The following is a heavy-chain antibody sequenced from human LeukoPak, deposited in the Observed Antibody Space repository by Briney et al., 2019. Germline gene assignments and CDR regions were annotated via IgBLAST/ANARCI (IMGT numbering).Heavy chain of an antibody. J-gene: IGHJ5*02. CDR2: MNPNSGNT. CDR3: ARVGSSWSYNWFDP. V-gene: IGHV1-8*01. Sequence: ASVKVSCKASGYTFTSYDINWVRQATGQGLEWMGWMNPNSGNTGYARKFQGRVTMTRNTSISTAYMELSSLRSEDTAVYYCARVGSSWSYNWFDPWGQGTLVTVSS. CDR1: GYTFTSYD. D-gene: IGHD6-13*01.